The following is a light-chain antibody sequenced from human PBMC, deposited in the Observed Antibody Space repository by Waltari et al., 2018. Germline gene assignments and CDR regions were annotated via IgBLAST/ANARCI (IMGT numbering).Light chain of an antibody. Sequence: DIVMTQSPDSLAVSLGERATINCKSSQSVLYSSNNKNYLAWYQQKPGQPPKLLIYWASTRGSGVPDRVSGSGSGTDFTLTISSLQAEDVAVYYCQQYYSTPRTFGQGTKVEIK. J-gene: IGKJ1*01. CDR2: WAS. CDR1: QSVLYSSNNKNY. CDR3: QQYYSTPRT. V-gene: IGKV4-1*01.